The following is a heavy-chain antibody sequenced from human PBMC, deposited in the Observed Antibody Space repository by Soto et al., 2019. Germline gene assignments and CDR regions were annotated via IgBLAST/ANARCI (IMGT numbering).Heavy chain of an antibody. CDR2: ISGSGGST. V-gene: IGHV3-23*01. J-gene: IGHJ4*01. CDR3: ARAPSSDILSSYHCYY. CDR1: GFTFSSYA. Sequence: GGSLRLSCSASGFTFSSYAMSRVRQAPGKGLEWVSAISGSGGSTYYADSVKGRFTISRDNSKNTLYLHMNSLRAEDTAVYYCARAPSSDILSSYHCYYWGHGTPFTDPS. D-gene: IGHD3-9*01.